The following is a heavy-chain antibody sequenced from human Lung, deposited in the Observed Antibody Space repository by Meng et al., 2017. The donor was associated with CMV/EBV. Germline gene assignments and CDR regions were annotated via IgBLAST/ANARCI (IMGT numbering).Heavy chain of an antibody. CDR3: ARDPYATGWAG. J-gene: IGHJ4*02. Sequence: QMRRQESGPGRVKPSGTLSLTCAASGGSISISTWWSWARQPPGKGLEWIGEIYHSGGTNYNPSLRGRVTISLDKSKNQFSLTLRSVTAADTAVYYCARDPYATGWAGWGQGTLVTVSS. CDR2: IYHSGGT. D-gene: IGHD6-19*01. CDR1: GGSISISTW. V-gene: IGHV4-4*02.